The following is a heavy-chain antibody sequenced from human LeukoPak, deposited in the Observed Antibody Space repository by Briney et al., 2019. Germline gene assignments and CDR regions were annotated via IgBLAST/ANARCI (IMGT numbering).Heavy chain of an antibody. CDR1: GYTFTGYY. Sequence: ASVKVSCKASGYTFTGYYMHWVRQAPGQGLEWMGWINPNSGGTNYAQKFQGRVTMTRDTSISTAYMELSRLRSDDTAVYYCARAQPYHYYYGMDVWGQGTTVTVSS. J-gene: IGHJ6*02. CDR2: INPNSGGT. V-gene: IGHV1-2*02. CDR3: ARAQPYHYYYGMDV.